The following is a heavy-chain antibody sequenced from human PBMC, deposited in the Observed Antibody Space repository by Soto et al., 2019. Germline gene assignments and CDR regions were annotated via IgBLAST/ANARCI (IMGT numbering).Heavy chain of an antibody. J-gene: IGHJ4*02. V-gene: IGHV4-30-4*01. CDR2: IYDGGTT. CDR1: GGSISRAAYC. CDR3: PRGPSGDKIDY. D-gene: IGHD7-27*01. Sequence: SETLSLSCTVSGGSISRAAYCWSWIRQSPDKGLEWIGHIYDGGTTYSSPSLKGRVTISADTSETQFSLKLSSVSAADTAVYYCPRGPSGDKIDYWGQGIQVT.